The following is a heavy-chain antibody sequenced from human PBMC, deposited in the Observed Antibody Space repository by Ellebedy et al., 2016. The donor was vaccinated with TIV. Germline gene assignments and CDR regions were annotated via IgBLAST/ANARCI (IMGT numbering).Heavy chain of an antibody. CDR1: GYTLTELS. Sequence: ASVKVSCXVSGYTLTELSMHWVRQAPGKGLEWMGGFDPEDGETIYAQKFQGRVTMTEDTSTDTAYMELSSLRSEDTAVYYCARDSRGHIVVVIAKLGLFDIWGQGTMVTVSS. D-gene: IGHD2-21*01. V-gene: IGHV1-24*01. CDR2: FDPEDGET. CDR3: ARDSRGHIVVVIAKLGLFDI. J-gene: IGHJ3*02.